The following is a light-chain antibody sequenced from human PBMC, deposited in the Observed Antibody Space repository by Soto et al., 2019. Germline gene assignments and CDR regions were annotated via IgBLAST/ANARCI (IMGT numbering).Light chain of an antibody. Sequence: QSALTQPASVSGSPGQSITISCIGTSSDVGDYNYVSWYQQHPVKAPKLIIYDVSNRPSGVSNRFSGSKSGNTASLTISGLQAADEAHYFCNSYTSNNTVVFGGGTKVTVL. V-gene: IGLV2-14*03. J-gene: IGLJ2*01. CDR2: DVS. CDR3: NSYTSNNTVV. CDR1: SSDVGDYNY.